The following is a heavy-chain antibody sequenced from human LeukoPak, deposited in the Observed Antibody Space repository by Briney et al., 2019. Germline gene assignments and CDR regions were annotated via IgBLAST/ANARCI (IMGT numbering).Heavy chain of an antibody. CDR2: IYPGDSDT. D-gene: IGHD5-18*01. Sequence: GESLKISCKGSGYRFNNYWIGWVRQMPVKGLEWMGIIYPGDSDTRYSPSLQGQVTISADRSISTAYLQWSSLKASDTAMYYCARQAYTYAPFDYWGQGTLVTVSS. V-gene: IGHV5-51*01. CDR3: ARQAYTYAPFDY. J-gene: IGHJ4*02. CDR1: GYRFNNYW.